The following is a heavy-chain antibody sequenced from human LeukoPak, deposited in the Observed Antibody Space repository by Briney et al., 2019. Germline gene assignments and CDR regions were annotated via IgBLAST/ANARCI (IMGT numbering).Heavy chain of an antibody. CDR3: ARDESIAVAGTVDY. Sequence: GASVKVSCKASGYTFTSYGISWVRQAPGQGLEWMGWISAYNGNTNYAQKLQGRVTMTTDTSTSTAYMELRSLRSDDTAVCYCARDESIAVAGTVDYWGQGTLVTVSS. J-gene: IGHJ4*02. CDR1: GYTFTSYG. D-gene: IGHD6-19*01. CDR2: ISAYNGNT. V-gene: IGHV1-18*01.